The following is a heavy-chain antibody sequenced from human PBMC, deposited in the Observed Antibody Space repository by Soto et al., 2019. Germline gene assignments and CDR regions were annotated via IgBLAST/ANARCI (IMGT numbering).Heavy chain of an antibody. J-gene: IGHJ4*02. V-gene: IGHV3-30*18. CDR1: GFTFSSYG. CDR3: AKDLDGIAAAGTISLLLDY. Sequence: PGGSLRLSCAASGFTFSSYGMHWVRQAPGKGLEWVAVISYDGSNKYYADSVKGRFTISRDNSKNTLYLQMNSLRAEDTAVYYCAKDLDGIAAAGTISLLLDYWGQGTLVTVSS. D-gene: IGHD6-13*01. CDR2: ISYDGSNK.